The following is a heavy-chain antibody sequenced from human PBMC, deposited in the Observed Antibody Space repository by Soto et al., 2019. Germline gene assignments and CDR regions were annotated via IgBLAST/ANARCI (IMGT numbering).Heavy chain of an antibody. CDR3: AKGTVLMVYAGNWFDP. D-gene: IGHD2-8*01. J-gene: IGHJ5*02. CDR2: ISGSGGST. Sequence: GGSLRLSCAASGFTFSSYAMSWVRQAPGKGLEWVSAISGSGGSTYYADSVKGRFTISRDNSKNTLYLQMNSLRAEDTAVYYCAKGTVLMVYAGNWFDPWGQGTLVTVSS. V-gene: IGHV3-23*01. CDR1: GFTFSSYA.